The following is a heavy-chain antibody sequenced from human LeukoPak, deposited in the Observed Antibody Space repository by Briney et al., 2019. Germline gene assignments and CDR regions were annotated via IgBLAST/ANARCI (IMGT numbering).Heavy chain of an antibody. CDR3: ARLYSGYDYRWWYFDL. CDR2: ISAYNGNT. Sequence: ASVMVSCKTSGYTFTSYGISWVRQAPGQGLEWMGWISAYNGNTNYAQKVQGRVTMTTDTSTSTAYMELRSLRSDDTAVYYCARLYSGYDYRWWYFDLWGRGTLVTVSS. J-gene: IGHJ2*01. D-gene: IGHD5-12*01. CDR1: GYTFTSYG. V-gene: IGHV1-18*01.